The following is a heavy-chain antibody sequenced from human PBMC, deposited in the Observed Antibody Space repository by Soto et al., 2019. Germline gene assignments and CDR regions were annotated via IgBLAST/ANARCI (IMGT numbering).Heavy chain of an antibody. CDR2: IYPGDSDT. D-gene: IGHD6-25*01. Sequence: PGESLQISCKGSVYSFTGYWIGWVRQMPGKGLEWMGIIYPGDSDTRYSPSFQGQVTISPDKSISTTYLQWSILKASDTAMYYFARPGPPWQKAADHYGIDVSGQWSTVT. CDR1: VYSFTGYW. V-gene: IGHV5-51*01. CDR3: ARPGPPWQKAADHYGIDV. J-gene: IGHJ6*02.